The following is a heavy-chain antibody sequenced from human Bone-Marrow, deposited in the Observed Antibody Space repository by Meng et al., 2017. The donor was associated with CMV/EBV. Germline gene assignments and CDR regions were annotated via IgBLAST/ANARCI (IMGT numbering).Heavy chain of an antibody. CDR2: INPNSGGT. CDR1: GYTFTGYY. D-gene: IGHD6-6*01. CDR3: ARKSIAARRTEAYYYYYGMDV. Sequence: ASVKVSCKASGYTFTGYYMHWVRQAPGQGLEWMGWINPNSGGTNYAQKFQGRVTMTRDTSISTAYMELSRLRSDDTAVYYCARKSIAARRTEAYYYYYGMDVWGQGTTVTVSS. V-gene: IGHV1-2*02. J-gene: IGHJ6*02.